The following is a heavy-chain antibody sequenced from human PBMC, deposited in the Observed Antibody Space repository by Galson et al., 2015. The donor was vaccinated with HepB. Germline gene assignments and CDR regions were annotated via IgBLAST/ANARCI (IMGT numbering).Heavy chain of an antibody. Sequence: SLRLSCAASGFTVSSNYMSWVRQAPGKGLEWVSVIYSGGSTYYADSVKGRFTISRDNSKNTLYLQMNSLRAEDTAVYYCARVYVDPHNWYFDLWGRGTLVTVSS. CDR1: GFTVSSNY. J-gene: IGHJ2*01. CDR3: ARVYVDPHNWYFDL. V-gene: IGHV3-53*01. D-gene: IGHD5-12*01. CDR2: IYSGGST.